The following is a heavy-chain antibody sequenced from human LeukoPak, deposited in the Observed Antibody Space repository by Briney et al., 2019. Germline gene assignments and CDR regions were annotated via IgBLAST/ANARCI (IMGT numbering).Heavy chain of an antibody. CDR3: ARPFLRFSSGWHFDY. CDR1: GGTFSGYY. V-gene: IGHV4-34*01. D-gene: IGHD6-19*01. J-gene: IGHJ4*02. Sequence: SETLSLTCAVYGGTFSGYYWSWICQPPGKGLEWIGEINHSGNTNYNPSLKSRVTISIDTSKNQFSLKLSSVTAADTAIYYCARPFLRFSSGWHFDYWGQGILVTVSS. CDR2: INHSGNT.